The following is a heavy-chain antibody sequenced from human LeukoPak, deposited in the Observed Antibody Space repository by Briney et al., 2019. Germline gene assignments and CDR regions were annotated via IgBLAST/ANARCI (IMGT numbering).Heavy chain of an antibody. J-gene: IGHJ4*02. CDR1: AFPFSDYA. CDR2: ISFDGGKI. V-gene: IGHV3-30*04. Sequence: PGGSLRLSCTASAFPFSDYAMNWVRQTPGKGLEWVALISFDGGKIYHADSMKGRFTISRDNSKNTLFLQMNSLTVEDTAVYYCARDPAKGAATYFDYWGQGTLVTVSS. D-gene: IGHD2-15*01. CDR3: ARDPAKGAATYFDY.